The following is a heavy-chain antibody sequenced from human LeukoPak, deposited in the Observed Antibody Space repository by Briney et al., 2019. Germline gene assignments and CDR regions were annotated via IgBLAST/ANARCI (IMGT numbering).Heavy chain of an antibody. CDR2: IDARSGIT. CDR1: GFTFTIFG. V-gene: IGHV3-48*01. D-gene: IGHD3-3*01. Sequence: GGSLRLSCAASGFTFTIFGLNWVRQAPGKVPEWVTYIDARSGITYYADSVQGRFTISRDNAQESVFLQMNSLRADDTAVYYCARTYDFGRGPPGDAFDNWGPGTLVTVSS. CDR3: ARTYDFGRGPPGDAFDN. J-gene: IGHJ3*02.